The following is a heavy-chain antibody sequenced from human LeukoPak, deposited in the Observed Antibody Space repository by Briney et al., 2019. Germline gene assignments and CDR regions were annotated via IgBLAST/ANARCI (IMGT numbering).Heavy chain of an antibody. V-gene: IGHV4-59*08. CDR1: GGSISSYY. Sequence: PSETLSLTCTVSGGSISSYYWSRIRQPPGKGLEWIGYIYYSGSTNYNPSLKSRVTISVDTSKNQFSLKLSSVTAADTAVYYCARTPRKVGLDYWGQGTLVTVSS. D-gene: IGHD2-15*01. CDR3: ARTPRKVGLDY. CDR2: IYYSGST. J-gene: IGHJ4*02.